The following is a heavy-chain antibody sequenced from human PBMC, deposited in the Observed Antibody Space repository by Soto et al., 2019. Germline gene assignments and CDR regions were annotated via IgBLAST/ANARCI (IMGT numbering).Heavy chain of an antibody. Sequence: EESLRLSCAASGFTFSSYEMNWVRQAPGKGLQWVSYISSSGSTIYYADSVKGRFTISRDNAKNSLYLQMNSLRAEDTAVYYCARLSSRYSGSYYTYYYGMDVWGQGTTVTVSS. CDR1: GFTFSSYE. J-gene: IGHJ6*02. CDR3: ARLSSRYSGSYYTYYYGMDV. V-gene: IGHV3-48*03. CDR2: ISSSGSTI. D-gene: IGHD1-26*01.